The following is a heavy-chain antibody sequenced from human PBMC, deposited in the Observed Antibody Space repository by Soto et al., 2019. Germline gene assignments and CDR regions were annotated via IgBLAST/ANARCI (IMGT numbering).Heavy chain of an antibody. CDR3: ARQEYYFDY. J-gene: IGHJ4*02. CDR2: IYKSATT. CDR1: GDSISNLDYF. Sequence: SETLSLTCSVSGDSISNLDYFWAWIRQPPGQALEYIGYIYKSATTYYNPSFESRVAISVDTSKSQFSLKLSSVTAADTAVYYCARQEYYFDYWGQGTLVTVSS. V-gene: IGHV4-30-4*01.